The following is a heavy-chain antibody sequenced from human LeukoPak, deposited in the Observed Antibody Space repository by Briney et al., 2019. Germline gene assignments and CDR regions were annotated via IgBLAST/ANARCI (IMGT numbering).Heavy chain of an antibody. D-gene: IGHD3-22*01. Sequence: GASVKVSCEASGGTFSSYAISWVRQAPGQGLEWMGRIIPILGIANYAQKFQGRVTITADKSTSTAYMELSSLRSEDTAVYYCARGHDSSGYHHSWGQGTLVTVSS. V-gene: IGHV1-69*04. CDR2: IIPILGIA. CDR3: ARGHDSSGYHHS. J-gene: IGHJ4*02. CDR1: GGTFSSYA.